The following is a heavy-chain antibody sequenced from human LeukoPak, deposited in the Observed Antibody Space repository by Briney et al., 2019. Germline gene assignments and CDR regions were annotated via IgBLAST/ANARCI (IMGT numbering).Heavy chain of an antibody. D-gene: IGHD3-10*01. CDR1: GFTFSNYD. Sequence: PGGSLRLSCAASGFTFSNYDMNWVRQAPGKGLEWVSYISSSSTTLYYADSVKGRFTISRDNSKNTLYLQMNRLRAEDTAVYYCAKGGAVSSKSITMIRGTRRYYYYMDVWGKGTTVTISS. J-gene: IGHJ6*03. V-gene: IGHV3-48*01. CDR3: AKGGAVSSKSITMIRGTRRYYYYMDV. CDR2: ISSSSTTL.